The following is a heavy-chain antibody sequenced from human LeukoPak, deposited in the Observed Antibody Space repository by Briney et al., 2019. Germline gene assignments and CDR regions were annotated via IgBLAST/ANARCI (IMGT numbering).Heavy chain of an antibody. CDR3: ARDLGGYCSGDACLDAFDI. J-gene: IGHJ3*02. D-gene: IGHD2-15*01. V-gene: IGHV1-2*02. CDR1: GYTFTGYY. CDR2: INPNSGDT. Sequence: ASVKVSCKASGYTFTGYYMHWVRQAPGQGLEWMGWINPNSGDTNCAQKFQGRVTMTRDTSISTAYMELSRLRSDDTAVYYCARDLGGYCSGDACLDAFDIWGQGTVVTVSS.